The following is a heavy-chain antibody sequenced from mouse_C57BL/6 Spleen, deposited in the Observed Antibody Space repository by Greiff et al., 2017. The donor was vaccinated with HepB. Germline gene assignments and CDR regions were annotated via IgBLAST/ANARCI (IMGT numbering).Heavy chain of an antibody. Sequence: QVQLKQSGPELVKPGASVKISCKASGYAFSSSWMNWVKQRPGKGLEWIGRIYPGDGDTNYNGKFKGKATLTADKSSSTAYMQLSSLTSEDSAVYFCARERVYYGSSYRAMDYWGQGTSVTVSS. CDR1: GYAFSSSW. CDR2: IYPGDGDT. J-gene: IGHJ4*01. D-gene: IGHD1-1*01. V-gene: IGHV1-82*01. CDR3: ARERVYYGSSYRAMDY.